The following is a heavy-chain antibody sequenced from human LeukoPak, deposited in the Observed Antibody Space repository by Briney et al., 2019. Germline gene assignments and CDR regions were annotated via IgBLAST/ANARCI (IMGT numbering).Heavy chain of an antibody. CDR1: GFTFSSYA. CDR3: ATDGLDSSGY. D-gene: IGHD3-22*01. Sequence: GGSLRLSCAASGFTFSSYAMHWVRQAPGKGLEWVAVLSYDGSNKYYADSVKGRFTISRDNSKNTLDLQMNSLKAEDTAVYYCATDGLDSSGYWGQGTLVTVSS. V-gene: IGHV3-30-3*01. CDR2: LSYDGSNK. J-gene: IGHJ4*02.